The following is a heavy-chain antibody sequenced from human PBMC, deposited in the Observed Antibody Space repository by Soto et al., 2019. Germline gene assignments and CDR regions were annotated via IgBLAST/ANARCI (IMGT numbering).Heavy chain of an antibody. V-gene: IGHV3-15*01. D-gene: IGHD6-13*01. CDR3: ATGSSWTSNWFDP. J-gene: IGHJ5*02. CDR1: GFTFTYAW. Sequence: LRLSCAASGFTFTYAWMSWVRQAPGQGLEWVGRIKDKSEGETIDYAAPVKGRFTISRDDSKNTVYLQMNSLRSEDTAVYYCATGSSWTSNWFDPWGQGTLVTVSS. CDR2: IKDKSEGETI.